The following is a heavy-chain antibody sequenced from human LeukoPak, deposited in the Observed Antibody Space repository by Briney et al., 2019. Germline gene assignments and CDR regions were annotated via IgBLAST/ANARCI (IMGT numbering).Heavy chain of an antibody. CDR3: EKDPSYVSSGYFFVDVFDI. Sequence: GGSLRLSCAASGFTLSNYAMNWVRQTPGKGLEWVSGIRESGGGTYYTDSVKGRFIISRDNAKNTLYLQMNSLRAQDTAVFYCEKDPSYVSSGYFFVDVFDIWGKGKMVTV. CDR1: GFTLSNYA. D-gene: IGHD3-22*01. J-gene: IGHJ3*02. V-gene: IGHV3-23*01. CDR2: IRESGGGT.